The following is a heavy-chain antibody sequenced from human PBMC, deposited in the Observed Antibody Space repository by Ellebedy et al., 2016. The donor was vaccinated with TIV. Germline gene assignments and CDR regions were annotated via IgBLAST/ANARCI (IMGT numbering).Heavy chain of an antibody. CDR1: GFTFSNYG. CDR3: ARGPEMAHFDY. V-gene: IGHV3-33*01. Sequence: GESLKISCAASGFTFSNYGMHWVRQAPGRGLERVAVLWYDGSNRYYADSVKGRFTISRDNSKNTVFLQMNSLRADDTAVYYCARGPEMAHFDYWGQGTLVTVSS. D-gene: IGHD5-24*01. J-gene: IGHJ4*02. CDR2: LWYDGSNR.